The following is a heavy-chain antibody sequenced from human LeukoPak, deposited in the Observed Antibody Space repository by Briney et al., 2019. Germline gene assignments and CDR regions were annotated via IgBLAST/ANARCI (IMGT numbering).Heavy chain of an antibody. Sequence: ASVKVSCKASGYTFTGYYMHWVRQAPGQGLEWMGWINPNSGGTNYVQKLQDRVTMTRDTSISTAYMELSRLRSDDTAVYYCARLSSTIQYYYGMDVWGQGTTVTVSS. CDR3: ARLSSTIQYYYGMDV. J-gene: IGHJ6*02. CDR2: INPNSGGT. CDR1: GYTFTGYY. V-gene: IGHV1-2*02. D-gene: IGHD2-2*01.